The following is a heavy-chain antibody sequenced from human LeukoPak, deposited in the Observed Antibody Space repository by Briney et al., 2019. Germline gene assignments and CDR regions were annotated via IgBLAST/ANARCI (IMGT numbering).Heavy chain of an antibody. D-gene: IGHD3-22*01. CDR3: ATAYYYDSRGYDPVDY. J-gene: IGHJ4*02. V-gene: IGHV3-23*01. CDR1: GFTFSSHA. CDR2: ISGSRGST. Sequence: TGGSLRLSCAASGFTFSSHAMSWVRQAPGKGLEWVSGISGSRGSTYYADSVKGRFTISRDNSKNTLYLQMNSLRAEDTAVYYCATAYYYDSRGYDPVDYWGKGTLVTVSS.